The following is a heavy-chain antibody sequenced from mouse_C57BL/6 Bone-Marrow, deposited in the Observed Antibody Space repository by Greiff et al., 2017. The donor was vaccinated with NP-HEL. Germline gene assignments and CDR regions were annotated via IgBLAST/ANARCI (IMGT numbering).Heavy chain of an antibody. CDR1: GFSFNTYA. V-gene: IGHV10-1*01. Sequence: EVKVEESGGGLVQPKGSLKLSCAASGFSFNTYAMNWVRQAPGKGLEWVARIRSKSNNYATYYADSVKDRFTISRDDSESMLYLQMNNLKTEDTAMYYCVRQCLDYWGQGTSVTVSS. CDR2: IRSKSNNYAT. J-gene: IGHJ4*01. CDR3: VRQCLDY.